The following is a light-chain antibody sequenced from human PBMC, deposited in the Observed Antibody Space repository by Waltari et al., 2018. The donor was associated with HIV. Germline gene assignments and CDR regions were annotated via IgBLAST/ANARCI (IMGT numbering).Light chain of an antibody. V-gene: IGKV3-11*01. J-gene: IGKJ2*01. CDR2: YAS. Sequence: IVMTQSPATLSLSPGERATLSCRASQSLGNNLAWYQQKPGQAPRLLMYYASIRATGIPARFSGSGSGTDFTLTISSLGPEDFAVYYCQQRYRWPDTFGQGTKLEIK. CDR1: QSLGNN. CDR3: QQRYRWPDT.